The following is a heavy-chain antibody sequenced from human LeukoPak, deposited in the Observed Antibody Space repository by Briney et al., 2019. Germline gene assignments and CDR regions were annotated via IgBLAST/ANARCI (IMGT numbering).Heavy chain of an antibody. CDR2: IRYDGSNK. V-gene: IGHV3-30*02. CDR3: AKALGSITGTLGY. J-gene: IGHJ4*02. CDR1: GFTFSGYG. D-gene: IGHD1-20*01. Sequence: GGSLRLSCAASGFTFSGYGMHWVRQAPGKGLEWVAFIRYDGSNKYYADSVKGRFTISRDNSKNTLYLQMNSLRAEDTAVYYCAKALGSITGTLGYWGQGTLVTVSS.